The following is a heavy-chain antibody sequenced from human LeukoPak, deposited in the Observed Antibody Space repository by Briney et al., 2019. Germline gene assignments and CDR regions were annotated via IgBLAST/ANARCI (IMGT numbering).Heavy chain of an antibody. Sequence: PGGSPRLSCAASGFIFNYYSMNWVRQAPGKGLEWVSYISSSSSSIYYADSVKGRFTISRDNAKNSLYLQMNSLRDEDTAVYYCTKESVTYLDYWGQGTLVTVSS. V-gene: IGHV3-48*02. CDR2: ISSSSSSI. CDR1: GFIFNYYS. D-gene: IGHD2-21*02. CDR3: TKESVTYLDY. J-gene: IGHJ4*02.